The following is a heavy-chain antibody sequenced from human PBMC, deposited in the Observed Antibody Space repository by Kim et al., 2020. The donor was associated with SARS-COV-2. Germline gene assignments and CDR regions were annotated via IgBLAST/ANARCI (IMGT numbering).Heavy chain of an antibody. V-gene: IGHV4-39*07. CDR3: ARAGGDGMDV. Sequence: STYYNPSLKSRVTISVDTSKNQFSLKLSSVTAADTAVYYCARAGGDGMDVWGQGTTVTVSS. D-gene: IGHD3-10*01. J-gene: IGHJ6*02. CDR2: ST.